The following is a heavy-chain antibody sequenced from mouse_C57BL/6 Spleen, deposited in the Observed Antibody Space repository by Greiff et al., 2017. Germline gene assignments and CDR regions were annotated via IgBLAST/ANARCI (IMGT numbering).Heavy chain of an antibody. J-gene: IGHJ4*01. CDR2: INPNNGGT. CDR3: ASYGYDAFYAMDY. CDR1: GYTFTDYN. Sequence: VQLQQSGPELVKPGASVKMSCKASGYTFTDYNMHWVKQSHGKSLEWIGYINPNNGGTSYNQKFKGKATLTVNKSSSTAYMELRSLTSEDSAVYYCASYGYDAFYAMDYWGQGTSVTVSS. D-gene: IGHD2-2*01. V-gene: IGHV1-22*01.